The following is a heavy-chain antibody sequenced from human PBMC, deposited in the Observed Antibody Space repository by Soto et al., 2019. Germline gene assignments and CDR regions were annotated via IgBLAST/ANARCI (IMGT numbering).Heavy chain of an antibody. CDR3: VRDRRIYYSDPHDEFVASDYEV. D-gene: IGHD3-22*01. Sequence: QVQLVQSGAEVKKPGASVKVSCKASGYTFTSYGISWVRQAPGQGLEWVGGFIPIFRTLTYTEKFQARVRIAADESTNRVYLDLSSLTSEDTAVYYCVRDRRIYYSDPHDEFVASDYEVWGQGTMVSVSS. CDR1: GYTFTSYG. CDR2: FIPIFRTL. V-gene: IGHV1-69*01. J-gene: IGHJ3*01.